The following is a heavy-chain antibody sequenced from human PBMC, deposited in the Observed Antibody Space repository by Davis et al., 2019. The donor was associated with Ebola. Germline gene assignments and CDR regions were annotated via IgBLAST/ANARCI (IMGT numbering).Heavy chain of an antibody. CDR1: GFTFTSSA. CDR3: AADPGYRYYYGMDV. CDR2: IVVGSGNT. Sequence: SVTVSCKASGFTFTSSAMQWVRQARGQRLEWIGWIVVGSGNTNYAQKFQERVTITRDMSTSTAYMELSSLRSEDTAVYYCAADPGYRYYYGMDVWGQGTTVTVSS. V-gene: IGHV1-58*02. D-gene: IGHD5-12*01. J-gene: IGHJ6*02.